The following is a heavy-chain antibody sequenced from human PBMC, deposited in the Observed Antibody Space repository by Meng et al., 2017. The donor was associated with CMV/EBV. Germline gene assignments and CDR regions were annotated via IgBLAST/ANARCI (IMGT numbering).Heavy chain of an antibody. CDR2: IIPIFGTA. Sequence: FSRYAISWVRQAPGQGLEWMGGIIPIFGTANYAQKFQGRVTITADKSTSTAYMELSSLRSEDTAVYYCAREPKDYYYDSSGYSNWFDPWGQGTLVTVSS. V-gene: IGHV1-69*06. D-gene: IGHD3-22*01. J-gene: IGHJ5*02. CDR1: FSRYA. CDR3: AREPKDYYYDSSGYSNWFDP.